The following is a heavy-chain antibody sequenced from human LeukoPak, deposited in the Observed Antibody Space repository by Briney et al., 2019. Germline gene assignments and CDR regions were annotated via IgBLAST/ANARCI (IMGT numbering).Heavy chain of an antibody. CDR1: GGSISNYY. CDR2: IYYSGST. D-gene: IGHD3-10*01. V-gene: IGHV4-59*12. CDR3: ARDGPMVRGVNDAFDI. J-gene: IGHJ3*02. Sequence: SETLSLTCTVSGGSISNYYWSWIRQFPGKGLEWIGYIYYSGSTNYNPSLKSRVTISVDTSKNQFSLKLSSVTAADTAVYYCARDGPMVRGVNDAFDIWGQGTMVTVSS.